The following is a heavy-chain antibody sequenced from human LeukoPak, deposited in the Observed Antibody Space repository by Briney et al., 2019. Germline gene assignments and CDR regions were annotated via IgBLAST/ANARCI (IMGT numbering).Heavy chain of an antibody. V-gene: IGHV3-66*01. CDR3: ASGGSVFGVVILYYFDY. CDR1: GFTVSSNY. J-gene: IGHJ4*02. Sequence: PGGSLRLSCAASGFTVSSNYMSWVRQAPGKGLEWVSVIYSGGSTYYADSVKGRFTISRDNAKNSLYLQMNSLRDEDTAVYYCASGGSVFGVVILYYFDYWGQGSLVTVSS. D-gene: IGHD3-3*01. CDR2: IYSGGST.